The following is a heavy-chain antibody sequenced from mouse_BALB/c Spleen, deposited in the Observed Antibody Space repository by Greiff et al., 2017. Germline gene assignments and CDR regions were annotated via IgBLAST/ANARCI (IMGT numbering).Heavy chain of an antibody. Sequence: EVKLVESGGGLVQPGGSRKLSCAASGFTFSSFGMHWVRQAPEKGLEWVAYISSGSSTIYYADTVKGRFTISRDNPKNTLYLQMSSLRSEDTAMYYCARHDYYRCDGNVAWFAYWGQGTLVTVSA. CDR2: ISSGSSTI. V-gene: IGHV5-17*02. D-gene: IGHD2-14*01. J-gene: IGHJ3*01. CDR3: ARHDYYRCDGNVAWFAY. CDR1: GFTFSSFG.